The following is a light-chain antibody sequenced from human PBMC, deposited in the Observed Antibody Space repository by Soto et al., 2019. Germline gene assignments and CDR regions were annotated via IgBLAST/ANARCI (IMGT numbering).Light chain of an antibody. CDR1: QSISSS. CDR3: QPSESSPYS. V-gene: IGKV1-5*01. Sequence: IQMTQSPSTVSASVGDSVTITFRASQSISSSLAWYQQKPGKAPKVLIYDASSLDSGVPSRFSGSGYGTEFALPVSSLQPGHFDTYSCQPSESSPYSFGQGTKLPIK. CDR2: DAS. J-gene: IGKJ2*01.